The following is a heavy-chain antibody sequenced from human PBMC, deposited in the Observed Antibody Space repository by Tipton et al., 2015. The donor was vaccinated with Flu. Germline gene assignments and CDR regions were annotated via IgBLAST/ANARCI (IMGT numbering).Heavy chain of an antibody. J-gene: IGHJ4*02. CDR3: ASYSSSYFDY. CDR2: IYYSGST. Sequence: LRLSCTVSGGSISSGGYYWSWIRQHPGKGLEWIGYIYYSGSTHYNPSLKSRVTISVDASKNQFYLKLSAVTAADAAVYYCASYSSSYFDYWGQGTLVTVSS. D-gene: IGHD6-6*01. V-gene: IGHV4-31*02. CDR1: GGSISSGGYY.